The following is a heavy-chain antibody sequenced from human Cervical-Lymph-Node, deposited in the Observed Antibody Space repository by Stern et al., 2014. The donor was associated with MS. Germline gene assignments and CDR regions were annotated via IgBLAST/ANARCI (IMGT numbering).Heavy chain of an antibody. CDR3: ALDHGVGPTVY. V-gene: IGHV1-69*06. Sequence: QMQLVQSGPEVRRPGSSVKVSCKASGGTFSNSGISWVRQAPGQGLEWMGGIIPIHDTTNYAQKFHGRVTITADRATDTAYMELRSLNSDDAAIYYCALDHGVGPTVYWGQGTLVTVSS. CDR2: IIPIHDTT. J-gene: IGHJ4*02. CDR1: GGTFSNSG. D-gene: IGHD1-26*01.